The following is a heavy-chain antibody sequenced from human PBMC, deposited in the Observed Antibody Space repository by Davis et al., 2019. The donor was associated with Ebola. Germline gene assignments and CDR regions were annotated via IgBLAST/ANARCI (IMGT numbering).Heavy chain of an antibody. J-gene: IGHJ4*02. V-gene: IGHV3-7*03. CDR3: ARDASPYYDFWSDGLGY. CDR2: IKQDGSEK. CDR1: KFTLSSNW. Sequence: GESLKISCAASKFTLSSNWMSWVRQAPGKGLEWVANIKQDGSEKYYVDSVKGRFTISRDNAKNSLYLQMNSLRAEDTAVYYCARDASPYYDFWSDGLGYWGQGTLVTVSS. D-gene: IGHD3-3*01.